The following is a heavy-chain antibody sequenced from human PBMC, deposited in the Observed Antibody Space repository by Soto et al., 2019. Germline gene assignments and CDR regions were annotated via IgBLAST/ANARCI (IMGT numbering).Heavy chain of an antibody. V-gene: IGHV3-21*01. J-gene: IGHJ4*02. CDR2: ISSGSSDT. CDR1: GFTFNNYA. Sequence: GGSLRLSCAASGFTFNNYAMSWVRQAPGKGPEWVASISSGSSDTWYADSVKGRFIISRDNAQNSLFLQMNTLRPEDTAMYYCARVAYWGPGTQVTVSS. CDR3: ARVAY.